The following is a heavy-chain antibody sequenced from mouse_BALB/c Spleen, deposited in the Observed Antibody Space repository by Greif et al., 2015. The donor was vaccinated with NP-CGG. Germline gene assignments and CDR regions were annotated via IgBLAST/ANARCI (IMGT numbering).Heavy chain of an antibody. V-gene: IGHV1-7*01. CDR3: ARRTTATYFDY. CDR2: INPSTGYT. D-gene: IGHD1-2*01. Sequence: VQLVESGAELAKPGASVKMSCKASGYTFTSYWMHWVKQRPGQGLEWIGYINPSTGYTEYNQKFKDKATLTADKSSSTAYMQLSSPTSEDSAVYYCARRTTATYFDYWGQGTTLTVSS. CDR1: GYTFTSYW. J-gene: IGHJ2*01.